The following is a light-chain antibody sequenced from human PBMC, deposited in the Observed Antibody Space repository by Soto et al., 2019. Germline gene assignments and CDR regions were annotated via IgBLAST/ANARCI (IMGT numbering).Light chain of an antibody. V-gene: IGKV1-27*01. Sequence: DIQMTQSPSSLSASVGDRVTITCRASQGISNFLAWYQQKPGKGPELLIYAASTLQSGVPSRFSGSGFGTDFNLTISSLQPEDVATYYCQKYNSAPQTFGQGTKVEIK. CDR1: QGISNF. CDR2: AAS. CDR3: QKYNSAPQT. J-gene: IGKJ1*01.